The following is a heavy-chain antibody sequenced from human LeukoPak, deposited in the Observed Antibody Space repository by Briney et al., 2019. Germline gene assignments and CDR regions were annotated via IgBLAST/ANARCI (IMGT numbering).Heavy chain of an antibody. V-gene: IGHV1-69*05. D-gene: IGHD1-26*01. Sequence: SVKVSCKASGGTFSSYAISWVRQAPGQGLEWMGGIIPIFGTANYAQKFQGRVTMTRDTSTSTAYMELRSLRSDDTAVYYCARVLVGAFYFDYWGQGTLVTVSS. J-gene: IGHJ4*02. CDR2: IIPIFGTA. CDR3: ARVLVGAFYFDY. CDR1: GGTFSSYA.